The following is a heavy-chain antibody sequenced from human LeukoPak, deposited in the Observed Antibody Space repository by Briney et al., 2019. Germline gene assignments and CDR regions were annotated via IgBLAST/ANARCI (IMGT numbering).Heavy chain of an antibody. V-gene: IGHV1-69*13. CDR1: GGTFSSYA. CDR3: ARDRGQTGTPNWFDP. J-gene: IGHJ5*02. D-gene: IGHD1-7*01. CDR2: IIPIFGTA. Sequence: GASVKVSCKASGGTFSSYAISWVRQAPGQGLEWMGGIIPIFGTANYAQKFQGRVTITADESTSTAYMELSSLRSEDTAVYYCARDRGQTGTPNWFDPWGQGTLVTVSS.